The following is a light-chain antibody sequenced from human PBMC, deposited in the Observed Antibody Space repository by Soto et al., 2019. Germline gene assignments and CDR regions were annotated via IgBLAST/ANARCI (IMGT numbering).Light chain of an antibody. Sequence: QSALTQPRSVSGSPGQSVTISCTGTSSDVGGYNYVSWYQQHPGKAPKLMIYEVIKRPSGVPDRFSGSMSGNTASLTISGLQAEDEADDYCCSYAGSRYVFGTGTKVTVL. CDR3: CSYAGSRYV. CDR1: SSDVGGYNY. J-gene: IGLJ1*01. V-gene: IGLV2-11*01. CDR2: EVI.